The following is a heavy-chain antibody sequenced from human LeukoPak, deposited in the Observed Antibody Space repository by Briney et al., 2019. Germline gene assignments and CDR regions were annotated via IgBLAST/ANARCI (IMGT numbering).Heavy chain of an antibody. CDR2: IASSGLTV. Sequence: GGSLRLSCAASGFTFNSYDMNWVRQAPGKGLEWVSYIASSGLTVYYADSVKGRFTISRDNAKNSLYLQMNSLRAEDTALYYCARDYCSNGACRAFDIWGQGTMVTVSS. CDR3: ARDYCSNGACRAFDI. J-gene: IGHJ3*02. CDR1: GFTFNSYD. V-gene: IGHV3-48*03. D-gene: IGHD2-8*01.